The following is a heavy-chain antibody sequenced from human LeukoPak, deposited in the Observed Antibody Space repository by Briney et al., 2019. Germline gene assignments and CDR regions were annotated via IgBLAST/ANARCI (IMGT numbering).Heavy chain of an antibody. CDR3: AKAAGF. CDR2: ISEDGGIT. Sequence: GGSLRLSCAASGFTLYNHAMHWVRQAPGKGLEWLSVISEDGGITSYADSVKGRFTISRDNSKNSLYLQMNNLRTEDTALYYCAKAAGFWGQGTPVTVSS. J-gene: IGHJ4*02. V-gene: IGHV3-43*02. CDR1: GFTLYNHA. D-gene: IGHD6-25*01.